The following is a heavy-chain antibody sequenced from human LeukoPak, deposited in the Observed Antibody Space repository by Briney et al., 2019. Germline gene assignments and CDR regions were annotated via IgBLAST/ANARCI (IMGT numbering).Heavy chain of an antibody. CDR2: ISGSGGST. Sequence: GGSLRLSCAASGFTFSSYAMSWVRQAPGKGLEWVSAISGSGGSTYYADSVKGRFTISRDNSKNTLYLQMNSLRAEDTAVYYCAKGSYDFWSGSNWFDPWGQGTLVTVSS. D-gene: IGHD3-3*01. V-gene: IGHV3-23*01. CDR1: GFTFSSYA. J-gene: IGHJ5*02. CDR3: AKGSYDFWSGSNWFDP.